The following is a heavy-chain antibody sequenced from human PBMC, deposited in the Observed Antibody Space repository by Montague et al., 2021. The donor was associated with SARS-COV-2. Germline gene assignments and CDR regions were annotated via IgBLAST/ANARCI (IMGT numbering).Heavy chain of an antibody. Sequence: TLSLTCTVSGGSISGDNYYWTWIRQYPGKGLEWVAYIYYTGSTYYNPSLQGRLRTSLDTSKNQFSLTLTSVTAADTAIYYCARNRGWGPRGAGYIDLWGRGTLVTVSS. D-gene: IGHD7-27*01. CDR2: IYYTGST. V-gene: IGHV4-31*03. CDR1: GGSISGDNYY. J-gene: IGHJ2*01. CDR3: ARNRGWGPRGAGYIDL.